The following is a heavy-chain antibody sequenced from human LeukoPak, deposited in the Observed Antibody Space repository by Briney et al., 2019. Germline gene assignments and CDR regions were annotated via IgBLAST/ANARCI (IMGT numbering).Heavy chain of an antibody. CDR3: ARDLEDYNNYGEMAI. J-gene: IGHJ4*02. Sequence: PGGSLRLSCAASGFTFSSYGMHWVRQAPMKGLEWVSSISTSATYTYYADSVKGRFSVSRDNAKNSLYLQMNSLRAEDTAVYFCARDLEDYNNYGEMAIWGQGTLVTVSS. CDR2: ISTSATYT. CDR1: GFTFSSYG. D-gene: IGHD4-11*01. V-gene: IGHV3-21*01.